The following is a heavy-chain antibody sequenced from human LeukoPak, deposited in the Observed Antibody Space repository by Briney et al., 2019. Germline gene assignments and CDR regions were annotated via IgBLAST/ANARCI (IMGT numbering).Heavy chain of an antibody. V-gene: IGHV3-30*02. J-gene: IGHJ4*02. CDR1: GFTFSSYG. CDR3: AKDQYGDFGLDY. CDR2: IRYDGSNK. Sequence: GGSPRLSCAASGFTFSSYGMHWVRQAPGKGLEWVAFIRYDGSNKYYADSVKGRFTISRDNSKNTLYLQMNSLRAEDTAVYYCAKDQYGDFGLDYWGQGTLVTVSS. D-gene: IGHD4-17*01.